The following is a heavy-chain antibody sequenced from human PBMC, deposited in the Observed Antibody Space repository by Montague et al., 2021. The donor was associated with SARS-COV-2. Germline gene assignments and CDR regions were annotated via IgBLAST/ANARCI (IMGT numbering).Heavy chain of an antibody. D-gene: IGHD2/OR15-2a*01. CDR3: ARPGRAPFHYAMDV. Sequence: SETLSLTCTVSGGSISSSSHYWGWLRQPPGKRLEWIGYINYSGSTNYNPSLKSRVTISVDMSRNQFSLKLRSVTAADTAIYYCARPGRAPFHYAMDVWGQGTTVTVSS. CDR2: INYSGST. J-gene: IGHJ6*02. V-gene: IGHV4-61*05. CDR1: GGSISSSSHY.